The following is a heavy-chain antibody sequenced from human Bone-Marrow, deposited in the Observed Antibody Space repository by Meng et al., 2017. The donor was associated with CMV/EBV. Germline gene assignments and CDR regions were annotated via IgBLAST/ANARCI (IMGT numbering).Heavy chain of an antibody. V-gene: IGHV1-2*02. CDR2: INLNGGGT. CDR3: ARTPEYGDYSFDH. J-gene: IGHJ4*02. CDR1: RYPIIDYH. Sequence: ASRYPIIDYHVDWLRQTPGQGLEWIGRINLNGGGTNYAQKVKGRVTMTRDTSISTAYMELTRLTSADTAVFYCARTPEYGDYSFDHWGQGTLVTVSS. D-gene: IGHD4-17*01.